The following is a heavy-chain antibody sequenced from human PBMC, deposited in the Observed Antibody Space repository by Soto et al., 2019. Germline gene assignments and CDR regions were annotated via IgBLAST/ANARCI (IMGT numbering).Heavy chain of an antibody. J-gene: IGHJ3*02. V-gene: IGHV1-69*01. CDR2: IIPIFRTA. CDR1: GGTFSTYA. CDR3: AREIFGVIISGGRDAFDI. D-gene: IGHD3-3*01. Sequence: QVQLVQSGAEVKKPGSSVKVSCKASGGTFSTYAISWVRQAPGQGLEWMGGIIPIFRTAKYAQKFQGRVTITADESTSTAYMELSSLRSEDTAVYYCAREIFGVIISGGRDAFDIWGQGTMVTVSS.